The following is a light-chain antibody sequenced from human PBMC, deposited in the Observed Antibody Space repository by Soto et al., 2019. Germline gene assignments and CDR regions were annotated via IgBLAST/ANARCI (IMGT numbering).Light chain of an antibody. J-gene: IGKJ5*01. CDR2: GVS. Sequence: ETVLTQSPGTLSLSPGYRATLSCRASQSVSSHSLVWYQKKPGQAPRLXLSGVSTRATGIPDRFSGSGSWTDFTLTISRLEPEDVAVYYCQQYAPSPAITFGQGTRLEIK. V-gene: IGKV3-20*01. CDR1: QSVSSHS. CDR3: QQYAPSPAIT.